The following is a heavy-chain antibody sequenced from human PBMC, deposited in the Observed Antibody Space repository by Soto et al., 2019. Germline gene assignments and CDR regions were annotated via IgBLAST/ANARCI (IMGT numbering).Heavy chain of an antibody. D-gene: IGHD1-7*01. Sequence: GGSLRLSCAASGFTFSSYAMSWVRQAPGKGLEWVSAISGSGGSTYYADSVKGRFTISRDNSKNTLYLQMNSLRAEDTAVYYCAKDTGITGTTTDAFDIWGQGTMVTVSS. J-gene: IGHJ3*02. CDR2: ISGSGGST. CDR1: GFTFSSYA. CDR3: AKDTGITGTTTDAFDI. V-gene: IGHV3-23*01.